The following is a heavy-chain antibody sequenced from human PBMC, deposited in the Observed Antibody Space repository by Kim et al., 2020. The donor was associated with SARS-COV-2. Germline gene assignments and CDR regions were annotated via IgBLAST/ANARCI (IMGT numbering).Heavy chain of an antibody. J-gene: IGHJ4*02. CDR1: GGSFSGYY. CDR3: ARGLSYYYGSGSYGFDY. D-gene: IGHD3-10*01. V-gene: IGHV4-34*01. Sequence: SETLSLTCAVYGGSFSGYYWSWIRQPPGKGLEWIGEINHSGSTNYNPSLKSRVTISVDTSKNQFSLKLSSVTAADTAVYYCARGLSYYYGSGSYGFDYWGQGTLVTVSS. CDR2: INHSGST.